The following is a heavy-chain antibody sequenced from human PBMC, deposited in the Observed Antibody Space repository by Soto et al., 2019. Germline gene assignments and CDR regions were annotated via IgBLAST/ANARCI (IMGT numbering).Heavy chain of an antibody. J-gene: IGHJ6*02. CDR1: GLTVSNAY. Sequence: EVHLVESGGGLIQPGGSLRLSCAASGLTVSNAYMAWVRQAPGMGLELVSVIYDNGTTYYADSVKGRFTISRDTSTNTLSLQMDSLRAEDMAMYYGVRPSPSGLNYGLDVWGQGTTVTVAS. CDR3: VRPSPSGLNYGLDV. V-gene: IGHV3-53*01. D-gene: IGHD3-10*01. CDR2: IYDNGTT.